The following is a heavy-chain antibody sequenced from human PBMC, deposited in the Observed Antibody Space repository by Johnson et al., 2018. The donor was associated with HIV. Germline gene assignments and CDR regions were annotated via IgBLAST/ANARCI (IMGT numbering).Heavy chain of an antibody. V-gene: IGHV3-30*18. J-gene: IGHJ3*02. CDR1: GFTFSNYA. CDR2: ISYDGSNK. CDR3: AKKGGLYSSSGDEFHI. Sequence: QVQLVESGGGAVQPGRSLRLSCAASGFTFSNYAMHWVRQAPDKGLEWVAVISYDGSNKYYADSVKGRFTISRYNSKNTLYLQMNSLRAEDTAVYYCAKKGGLYSSSGDEFHIWGQGTMVTVSS. D-gene: IGHD6-6*01.